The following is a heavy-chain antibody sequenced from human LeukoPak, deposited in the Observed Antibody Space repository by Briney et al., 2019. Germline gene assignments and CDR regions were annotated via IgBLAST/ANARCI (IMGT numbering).Heavy chain of an antibody. V-gene: IGHV3-23*01. D-gene: IGHD6-19*01. Sequence: QAGGSLKLSCAASGFTFNNYAMSWVRQAPGKGLEWLSSISDGGGSTYYAASVKGRFTISRDTSKRTVYLQMNSLRAEDTAVYYCARGIAVAGTDYWGQGTLVTVSS. J-gene: IGHJ4*02. CDR2: ISDGGGST. CDR3: ARGIAVAGTDY. CDR1: GFTFNNYA.